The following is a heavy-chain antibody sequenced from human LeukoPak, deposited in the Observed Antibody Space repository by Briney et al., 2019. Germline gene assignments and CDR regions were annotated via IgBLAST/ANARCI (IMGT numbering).Heavy chain of an antibody. J-gene: IGHJ4*02. CDR3: ARTYDYIWGSFRSHSFDS. D-gene: IGHD3-16*02. Sequence: SETLSLTCAVSGGSISSGGYSWSWIRQPPGKGLEWIGYIYYSGSTYYNPSLKSRVTISVDTSKNQFSLKLSSVTAADTGVYYCARTYDYIWGSFRSHSFDSWGQGTLVTVSS. V-gene: IGHV4-30-4*07. CDR1: GGSISSGGYS. CDR2: IYYSGST.